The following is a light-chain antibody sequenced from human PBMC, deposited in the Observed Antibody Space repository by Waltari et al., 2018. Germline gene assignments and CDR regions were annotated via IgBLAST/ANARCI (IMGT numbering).Light chain of an antibody. J-gene: IGLJ3*02. CDR1: SSDVGHYDL. V-gene: IGLV2-23*03. CDR2: EGN. Sequence: QSALTQPASVSGSPGQSITISCTGPSSDVGHYDLTSWYQQHPNKAPKLIIYEGNKRPSGVSNRFSGSTSGNTASLTISGLQAEDEADYFCCSYAGSATFAVFGGGTKLTVL. CDR3: CSYAGSATFAV.